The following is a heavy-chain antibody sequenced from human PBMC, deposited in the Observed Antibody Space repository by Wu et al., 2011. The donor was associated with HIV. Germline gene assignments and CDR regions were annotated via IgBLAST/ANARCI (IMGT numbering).Heavy chain of an antibody. CDR2: IIAIYDTT. CDR1: GGTFNTYS. V-gene: IGHV1-69*14. CDR3: VRDYKGWNDRAPKFDR. Sequence: QVQLVQSGAEVKKPGSXVKVSCKASGGTFNTYSITWVRQAPGHGLEWMGRIIAIYDTTNYAQNFQGRLTITADKATSTAYMELTSLTSEDAAMYFCVRDYKGWNDRAPKFDRWGQGTLVTVSS. J-gene: IGHJ5*02. D-gene: IGHD1-1*01.